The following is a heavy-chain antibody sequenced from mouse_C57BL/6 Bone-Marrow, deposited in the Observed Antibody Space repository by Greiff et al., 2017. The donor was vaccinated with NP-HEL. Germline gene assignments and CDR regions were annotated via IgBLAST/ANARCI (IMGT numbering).Heavy chain of an antibody. CDR2: IDPSDSYT. J-gene: IGHJ3*01. CDR1: GYTFTSYW. CDR3: ERKDNRNYVFGY. D-gene: IGHD2-5*01. Sequence: QVQLQQPGAELVMPGASVKLSCKASGYTFTSYWMHWVKQRPGQGLEWIGEIDPSDSYTNYNQKFKGKSTLTVDKSSSTAYMQLSSLTSADSAVFYGERKDNRNYVFGYGGKGTVVTV. V-gene: IGHV1-69*01.